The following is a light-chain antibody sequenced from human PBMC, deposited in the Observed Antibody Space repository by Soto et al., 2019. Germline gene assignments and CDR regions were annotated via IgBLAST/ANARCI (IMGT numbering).Light chain of an antibody. CDR2: GAS. Sequence: EIVLTQSPGTLSLSPGERATLSCRASQSVSGRYLAWYQQKPGQAPRLLIYGASSRATGTPDRFSGSGSGTDVTLIIRRLEPEDYAVYYCQQHGSSPGTFGQGTKVEIK. CDR3: QQHGSSPGT. CDR1: QSVSGRY. V-gene: IGKV3-20*01. J-gene: IGKJ1*01.